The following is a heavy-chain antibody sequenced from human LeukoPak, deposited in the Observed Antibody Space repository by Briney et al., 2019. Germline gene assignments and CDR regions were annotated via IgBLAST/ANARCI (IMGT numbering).Heavy chain of an antibody. CDR2: IKQDGSEK. J-gene: IGHJ6*03. Sequence: GGSLRLSCAASGFTFSSYWMSWVRQAPGKGLEWVANIKQDGSEKYYVDSVKGRFTISRDNAKNSLYLQMNSLRAEDTAVYYCARDLEQWLVHPWLPAAYYYYYMDVWGKGTTVTVSS. V-gene: IGHV3-7*01. D-gene: IGHD6-19*01. CDR3: ARDLEQWLVHPWLPAAYYYYYMDV. CDR1: GFTFSSYW.